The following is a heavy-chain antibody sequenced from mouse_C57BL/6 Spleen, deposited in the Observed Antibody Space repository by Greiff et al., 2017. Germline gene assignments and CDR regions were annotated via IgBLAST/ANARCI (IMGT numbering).Heavy chain of an antibody. CDR1: GYTFTGYW. CDR2: ILPGSGST. D-gene: IGHD1-1*01. V-gene: IGHV1-9*01. Sequence: VQLQQSGAELMKPGASVKLSCKATGYTFTGYWVEWVKQWPGHGLEWIGEILPGSGSTNYNEKFKGKATFTADTYYNTAYMQLSSLTTEDAAIYYCASHYYGSSSYDFDYWGQGTTLTVSS. J-gene: IGHJ2*01. CDR3: ASHYYGSSSYDFDY.